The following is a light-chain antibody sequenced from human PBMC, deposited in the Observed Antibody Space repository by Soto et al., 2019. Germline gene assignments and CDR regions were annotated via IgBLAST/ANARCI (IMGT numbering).Light chain of an antibody. CDR1: QSISSW. J-gene: IGKJ2*01. CDR3: QQYNRPMYT. Sequence: DIQMTQSPSTLSASVGDRVTITCRASQSISSWLAWYQQKPGKAPKLLIYKASSLESGVPSRFSGSGSGTEFTLTISSLQPDDFAPYYCQQYNRPMYTFGQGTKLEIK. CDR2: KAS. V-gene: IGKV1-5*03.